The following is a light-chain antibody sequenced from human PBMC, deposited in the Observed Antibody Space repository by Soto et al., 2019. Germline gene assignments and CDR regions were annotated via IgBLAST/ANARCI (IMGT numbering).Light chain of an antibody. CDR2: DVT. Sequence: QSALTQPPSASGSPGQSVTISCTGASRDVGGYNFVSWYQQHPGKAPKLMIYDVTKRPSGVPDRFSGSKSGSTAALTVSGLQADDEADYYCSSYAGSSVPVAFGGGTKLTVL. J-gene: IGLJ2*01. CDR3: SSYAGSSVPVA. CDR1: SRDVGGYNF. V-gene: IGLV2-8*01.